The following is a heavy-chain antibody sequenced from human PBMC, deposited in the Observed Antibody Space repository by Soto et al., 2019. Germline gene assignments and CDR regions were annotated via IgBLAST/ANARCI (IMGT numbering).Heavy chain of an antibody. CDR2: ISVSGDTT. V-gene: IGHV3-23*01. J-gene: IGHJ4*02. D-gene: IGHD4-4*01. Sequence: EVQLLESGGGLVQSGGSLRLSCAASGSTFSSFAMNWVRQAPGKGLEWVSTISVSGDTTTYADSVKGRFTISRDNSMDTLYLQMNSLRAEDTALYFCAKDGVGWVTTVSYFDSWGQGTRVTVSS. CDR3: AKDGVGWVTTVSYFDS. CDR1: GSTFSSFA.